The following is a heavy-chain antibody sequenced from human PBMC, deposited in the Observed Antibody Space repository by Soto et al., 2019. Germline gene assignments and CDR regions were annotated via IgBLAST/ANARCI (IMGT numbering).Heavy chain of an antibody. Sequence: PRGSLRLTCVASGFTFSKYSISSVLQAPGNGLEWVSYISSTGRTIYYADSEKGRFTVSRDNAHNLLSLKLNSLRVEATAVYYCARSYSSGWEFDYCGQGTQVTFSS. CDR3: ARSYSSGWEFDY. J-gene: IGHJ4*02. CDR1: GFTFSKYS. CDR2: ISSTGRTI. D-gene: IGHD6-19*01. V-gene: IGHV3-11*01.